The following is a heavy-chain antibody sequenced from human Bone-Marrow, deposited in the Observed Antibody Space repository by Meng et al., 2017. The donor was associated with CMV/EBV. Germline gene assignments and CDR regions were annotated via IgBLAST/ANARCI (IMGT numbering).Heavy chain of an antibody. D-gene: IGHD3-22*01. CDR3: ARVGYDSSGYYYFDY. CDR2: IYYSGST. CDR1: GGSISSYY. Sequence: SETLSLTCTVSGGSISSYYWSWIRQPPGKGLEWIGYIYYSGSTNYNPSLKSRVTISVDTSKNQFSLKLSSVTAADTAVYYCARVGYDSSGYYYFDYWGQGTLVPVSS. V-gene: IGHV4-59*01. J-gene: IGHJ4*02.